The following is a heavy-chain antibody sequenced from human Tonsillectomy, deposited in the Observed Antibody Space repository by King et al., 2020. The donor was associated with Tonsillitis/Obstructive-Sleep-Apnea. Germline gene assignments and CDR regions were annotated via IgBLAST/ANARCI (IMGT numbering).Heavy chain of an antibody. CDR2: ISYDGSNK. Sequence: VQLVESGGGGVQPGRSLRLSCAASGFVFSNYTMHWVRQAPGKGLEWVAVISYDGSNKYYADSVKGRFTISRDNSKNTLYLQMNSLRPEDTAVYYCARARGGDAYNYAYFARARGGDAYNYAYFDYWGQGTLVTVSS. CDR1: GFVFSNYT. D-gene: IGHD5-24*01. V-gene: IGHV3-30*04. J-gene: IGHJ4*02. CDR3: ARARGGDAYNYAYFARARGGDAYNYAYFDY.